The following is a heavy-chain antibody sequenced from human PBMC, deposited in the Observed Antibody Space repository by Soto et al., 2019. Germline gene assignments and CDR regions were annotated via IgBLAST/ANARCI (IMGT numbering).Heavy chain of an antibody. V-gene: IGHV4-34*01. CDR2: INHSGST. Sequence: SETLSLTCAVYGGSFSGYYWSWIRHPPGKGLEWIGEINHSGSTNYNPSLKSRVTISVDTSKNQFSLKLSSVTAADTAVYYCARGPYYYYGMDVWGQGTTVTVSS. CDR3: ARGPYYYYGMDV. CDR1: GGSFSGYY. J-gene: IGHJ6*02.